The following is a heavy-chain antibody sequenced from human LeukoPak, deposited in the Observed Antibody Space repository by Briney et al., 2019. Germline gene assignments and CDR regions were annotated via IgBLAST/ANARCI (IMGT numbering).Heavy chain of an antibody. CDR1: GFNVSSNY. CDR2: IYSDDMT. V-gene: IGHV3-53*01. D-gene: IGHD1-14*01. J-gene: IGHJ4*02. Sequence: GGSLRLSCAASGFNVSSNYMTWVRQAPGKGLEWVSVIYSDDMTYYADSVKGRFTISRDNSKNSIYLQMNTLRADDTAVYYCARDSVPSHLNPEAFDYWGQGTLVTVSS. CDR3: ARDSVPSHLNPEAFDY.